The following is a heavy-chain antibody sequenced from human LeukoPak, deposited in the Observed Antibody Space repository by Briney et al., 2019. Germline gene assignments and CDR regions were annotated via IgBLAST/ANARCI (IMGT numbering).Heavy chain of an antibody. Sequence: ASVKVSCKASGYTLTSYVISWVRQAPGQGLDWMGWITGYNANAKYAQNLQGRVTMTTHTSTSTAYMDLRSLRSEDTAVYYCARVYYYDSSGHNWFDPWGQGTLVTVSS. J-gene: IGHJ5*02. CDR3: ARVYYYDSSGHNWFDP. CDR2: ITGYNANA. CDR1: GYTLTSYV. V-gene: IGHV1-18*01. D-gene: IGHD3-22*01.